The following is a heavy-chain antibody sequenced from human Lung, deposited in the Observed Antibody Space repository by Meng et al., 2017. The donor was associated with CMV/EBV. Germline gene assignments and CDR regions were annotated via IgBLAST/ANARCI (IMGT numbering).Heavy chain of an antibody. D-gene: IGHD3-22*01. Sequence: ASVKVSXKAFAYTFTGYYLHWVRQAPGQGLEWMGWINANSGGTNYAQKFQGRVTMTRDTAIGTAYMSLSRLRSDDTAVYHCARGSYYYDSSGPFDPWGQGTLVXVSS. V-gene: IGHV1-2*02. J-gene: IGHJ5*02. CDR1: AYTFTGYY. CDR2: INANSGGT. CDR3: ARGSYYYDSSGPFDP.